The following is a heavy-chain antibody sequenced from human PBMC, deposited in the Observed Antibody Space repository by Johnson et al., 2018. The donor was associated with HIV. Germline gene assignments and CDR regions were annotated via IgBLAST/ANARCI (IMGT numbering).Heavy chain of an antibody. CDR1: RFTFNSHD. CDR3: ARDFLRLLDAFDI. D-gene: IGHD3-16*01. V-gene: IGHV3-33*01. J-gene: IGHJ3*02. Sequence: QVQLVESGGGEVQPGGSLRLSCAASRFTFNSHDMNWVRQAPGKGLEWVAFISFDGTSKYYGDSVQGRFTISRDNSKDTFDLQMNSRRAEDTDVYYCARDFLRLLDAFDIWGQGTMVTVSS. CDR2: ISFDGTSK.